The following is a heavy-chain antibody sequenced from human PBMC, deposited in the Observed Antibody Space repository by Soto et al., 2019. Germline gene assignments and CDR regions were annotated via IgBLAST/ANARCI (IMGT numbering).Heavy chain of an antibody. CDR2: ISAYNGNT. CDR3: ARDFYRDIVATIEGY. J-gene: IGHJ4*02. CDR1: GYTFTSYG. V-gene: IGHV1-18*01. Sequence: QVQLVQSGAEVKKPGASVKVSCKASGYTFTSYGISWVRQAPGQGLEWMGWISAYNGNTNYAQKLQGRVTMTTDTSTSTADMELRSLRSDDTAVYYCARDFYRDIVATIEGYWGQGTLVTVSS. D-gene: IGHD5-12*01.